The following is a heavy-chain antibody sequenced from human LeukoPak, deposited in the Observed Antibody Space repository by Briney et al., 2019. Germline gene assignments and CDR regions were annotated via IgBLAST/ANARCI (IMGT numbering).Heavy chain of an antibody. D-gene: IGHD1-1*01. CDR3: ARGAPGAFDI. CDR1: GFTFSSYS. J-gene: IGHJ3*02. CDR2: ISSSSSTI. V-gene: IGHV3-48*01. Sequence: GGSLRLSCAASGFTFSSYSMNWVRQAPGKGMEWVSYISSSSSTIYYADSVKGRFTISRDNAKNSLYLQMNSLRAEDTAVYYRARGAPGAFDIWGQGTMVTVSS.